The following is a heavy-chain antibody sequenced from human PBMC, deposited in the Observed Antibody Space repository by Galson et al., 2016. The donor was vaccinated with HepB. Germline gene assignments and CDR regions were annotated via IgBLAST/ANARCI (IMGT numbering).Heavy chain of an antibody. D-gene: IGHD6-13*01. CDR1: GFSVSSNY. CDR3: AREAIAAAGTHDAFDI. CDR2: IYSGGST. J-gene: IGHJ3*02. V-gene: IGHV3-53*01. Sequence: SLRLSCAASGFSVSSNYIIWVRQAPGKGLEWVSAIYSGGSTYYADAVKGHFTVSRDNPKNTVYLQMNSLRAEDTAVYYYAREAIAAAGTHDAFDIWGQGTMVTVCS.